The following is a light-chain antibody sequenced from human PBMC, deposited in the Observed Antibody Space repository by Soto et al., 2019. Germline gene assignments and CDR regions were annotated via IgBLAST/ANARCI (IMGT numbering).Light chain of an antibody. CDR2: GAS. CDR1: QSVSSN. V-gene: IGKV3-15*01. Sequence: EIVMTQSPATLSVSPGERATLSCRASQSVSSNLAWYQQKPGQAPRLLIYGASTRATGTPARFSGSGSGTEFTLTISSLQSEDFAVYYCQQYNNWPRGTFGGGTKVEIK. J-gene: IGKJ4*01. CDR3: QQYNNWPRGT.